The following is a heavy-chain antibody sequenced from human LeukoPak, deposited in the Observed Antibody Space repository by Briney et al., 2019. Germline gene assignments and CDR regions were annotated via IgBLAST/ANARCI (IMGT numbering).Heavy chain of an antibody. D-gene: IGHD2-21*02. CDR3: VREDTPATANY. CDR2: ISGGGDIT. CDR1: GFNFANNA. J-gene: IGHJ4*02. Sequence: PGGSLRLSCAASGFNFANNAIGRAAQPPGKGLGWVSAISGGGDITYYADSVTGRFTISRDNSKDTLFLQMHSLRPGDTAVYYCVREDTPATANYWGQGTLVTISS. V-gene: IGHV3-23*01.